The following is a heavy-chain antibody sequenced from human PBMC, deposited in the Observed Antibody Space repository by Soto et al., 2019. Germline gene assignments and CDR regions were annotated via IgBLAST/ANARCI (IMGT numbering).Heavy chain of an antibody. V-gene: IGHV3-23*01. D-gene: IGHD3-10*01. CDR3: AKVSRGVYDAFDI. Sequence: GGSLRLSCAASGFTFNTYAMSWVRQAPGKGLEWVSAISGSGGSTYYADSVKGRFTISRDNSKNTLYLQMNSLRLEDTAIYYCAKVSRGVYDAFDIWGQGPMVTVSS. CDR2: ISGSGGST. CDR1: GFTFNTYA. J-gene: IGHJ3*02.